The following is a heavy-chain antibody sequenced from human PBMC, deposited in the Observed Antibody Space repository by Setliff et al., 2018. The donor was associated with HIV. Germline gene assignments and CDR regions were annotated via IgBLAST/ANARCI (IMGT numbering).Heavy chain of an antibody. D-gene: IGHD3-22*01. Sequence: GGSLRLSCAASGFTFSSYAMSWVRQAPGKGLEWVSGISGSGSSTYYADSVKGRFTMSRDNSKNTLYLQMNSLRAEDTALYYCAKDSSAYFLSGPRRAFDIWGQGTMITVSS. CDR3: AKDSSAYFLSGPRRAFDI. J-gene: IGHJ3*02. V-gene: IGHV3-23*01. CDR1: GFTFSSYA. CDR2: ISGSGSST.